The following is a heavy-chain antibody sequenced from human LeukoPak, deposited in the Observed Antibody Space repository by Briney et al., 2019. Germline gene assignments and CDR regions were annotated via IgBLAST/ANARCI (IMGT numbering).Heavy chain of an antibody. V-gene: IGHV1-69*05. CDR1: GGTFSSYA. CDR2: IIPIFGTA. D-gene: IGHD6-19*01. J-gene: IGHJ3*02. CDR3: AREGSSGWYGLGVFDI. Sequence: GASVKVSCKASGGTFSSYAISWVRQAPGQGLEWMGRIIPIFGTANYAQKFQGRVTITTDESTSTAYMELSSLRSEDPAVYYCAREGSSGWYGLGVFDIWGQGTMVTVSS.